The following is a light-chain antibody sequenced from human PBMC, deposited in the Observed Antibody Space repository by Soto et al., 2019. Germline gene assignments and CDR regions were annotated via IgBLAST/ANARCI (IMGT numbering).Light chain of an antibody. CDR2: AAS. J-gene: IGKJ3*01. CDR3: QQSYSSPFT. CDR1: QSISSH. Sequence: DIQMTQSPSSLSASVGDRVTITCRASQSISSHLNWYQQKPGKAPKVLIYAASSLQGGVPSRFSGSGSGTDFTLTIKSLQLEDFAIYVCQQSYSSPFTFGPGTKVDIK. V-gene: IGKV1-39*01.